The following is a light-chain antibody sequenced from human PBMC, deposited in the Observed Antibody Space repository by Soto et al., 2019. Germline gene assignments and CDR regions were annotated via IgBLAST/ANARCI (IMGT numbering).Light chain of an antibody. CDR1: QSVSDN. CDR3: QQSNNWPYT. Sequence: EIVMTHSPATLSVSPGERVTLSCRASQSVSDNLAWYQQKPGQAPRLLIYGASTRATTTPARFSGSGSGTEFTLTISSLQSEDFAVYFCQQSNNWPYTFGQGTKLDIK. CDR2: GAS. V-gene: IGKV3-15*01. J-gene: IGKJ2*01.